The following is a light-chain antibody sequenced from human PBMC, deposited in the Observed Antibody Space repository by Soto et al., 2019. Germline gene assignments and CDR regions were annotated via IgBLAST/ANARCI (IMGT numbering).Light chain of an antibody. V-gene: IGLV2-14*01. CDR1: SRDVGGYNY. CDR2: DVN. CDR3: SSYTSSSTLYV. Sequence: QSALTQPASVSGSPGQSITISCTGSSRDVGGYNYVSWYQQHPGKAPKLMIYDVNNRPSGVSNRFSGSKSGNTASLTITGLQAEDEADYYCSSYTSSSTLYVFGTGTKVTVL. J-gene: IGLJ1*01.